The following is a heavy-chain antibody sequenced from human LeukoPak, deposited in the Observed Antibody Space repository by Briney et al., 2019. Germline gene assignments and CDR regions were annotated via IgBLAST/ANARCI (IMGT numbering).Heavy chain of an antibody. J-gene: IGHJ4*02. V-gene: IGHV3-53*01. D-gene: IGHD3-22*01. CDR3: ARSTYYYDSSGYYYVYYFDY. CDR1: GLTFSSHW. CDR2: IYSGGST. Sequence: GGSLRLSCAASGLTFSSHWMHWVRQAPGKGLEWVSVIYSGGSTYYADSVKGRFTISRDNSKNTLYLQMNSLRAEDTAVYYCARSTYYYDSSGYYYVYYFDYWGQGTLVTVSS.